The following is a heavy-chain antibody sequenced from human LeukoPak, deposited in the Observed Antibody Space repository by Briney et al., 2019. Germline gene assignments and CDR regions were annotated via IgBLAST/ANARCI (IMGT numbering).Heavy chain of an antibody. CDR1: GYTFSSYS. Sequence: KAGGSLRLSCVASGYTFSSYSINWVRQAPGKGLEWVSSISVRSNYIYYADSARGRFSISRDDARDSLYLQMNSLRAEDTAVYYCVRLRRNSDTSGFYYYYDFWGQGTLVTVSS. CDR2: ISVRSNYI. V-gene: IGHV3-21*01. J-gene: IGHJ4*02. CDR3: VRLRRNSDTSGFYYYYDF. D-gene: IGHD3-22*01.